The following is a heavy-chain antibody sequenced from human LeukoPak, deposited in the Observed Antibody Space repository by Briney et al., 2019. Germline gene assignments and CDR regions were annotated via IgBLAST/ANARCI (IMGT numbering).Heavy chain of an antibody. CDR2: ISSSSSYI. CDR3: ASVVVAATAGAFDI. CDR1: VFTFSSYS. J-gene: IGHJ3*02. D-gene: IGHD2-15*01. Sequence: PGGSLRLSCAASVFTFSSYSMNWVRQAPGKGLEWVSSISSSSSYIYYADSVKGRFTISRDNAKNSLYLQMNSLRAEDTAVYYCASVVVAATAGAFDIWGQGTMVTVSS. V-gene: IGHV3-21*01.